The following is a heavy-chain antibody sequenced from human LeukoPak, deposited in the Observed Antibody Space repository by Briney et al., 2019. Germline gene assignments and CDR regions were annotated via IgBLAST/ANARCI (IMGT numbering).Heavy chain of an antibody. CDR1: GFTFSNDD. Sequence: GSLRLSCAASGFTFSNDDLNWVRQAPGKGLEWVSSINSDGRRTYYAGSVKGRFTISRDNSKSTLSLQMNSLRAEDTAVYYCAKDSYNWNYGQFDCWGQGTLVTVSS. J-gene: IGHJ4*02. D-gene: IGHD1-7*01. CDR3: AKDSYNWNYGQFDC. V-gene: IGHV3-23*01. CDR2: INSDGRRT.